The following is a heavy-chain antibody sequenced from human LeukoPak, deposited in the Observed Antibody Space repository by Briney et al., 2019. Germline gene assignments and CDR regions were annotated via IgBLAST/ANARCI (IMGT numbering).Heavy chain of an antibody. V-gene: IGHV4-59*08. CDR1: GGSISSHY. Sequence: PSETLSLTCTVSGGSISSHYWSWIRQPPGKGLEWIGYIYYSGSTNYNPSLKSRVTISVDTSKNQFSLKLSSVTAADTAVYYCARASYYYDSSGYYYTPFDYWGQGTLVTVSS. CDR3: ARASYYYDSSGYYYTPFDY. J-gene: IGHJ4*02. D-gene: IGHD3-22*01. CDR2: IYYSGST.